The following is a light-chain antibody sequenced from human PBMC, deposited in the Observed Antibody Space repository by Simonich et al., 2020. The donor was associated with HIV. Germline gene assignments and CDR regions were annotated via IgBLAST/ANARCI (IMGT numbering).Light chain of an antibody. CDR3: QTWGTGIHV. CDR2: LNSYGSH. V-gene: IGLV4-69*01. J-gene: IGLJ3*02. Sequence: QLVLNQSPSASASLGASVKLTCTLSSGHSSSAIAWHQQQPEKGPRYLMKLNSYGSHSKGDGIPDRFSGSSSGAERYLTISSLQSEDEADYYCQTWGTGIHVFGGGTKLTVL. CDR1: SGHSSSA.